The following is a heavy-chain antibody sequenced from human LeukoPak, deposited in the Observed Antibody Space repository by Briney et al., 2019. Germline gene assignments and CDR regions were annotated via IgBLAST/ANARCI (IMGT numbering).Heavy chain of an antibody. D-gene: IGHD6-13*01. CDR3: ARDWQWQQLDGDAFDI. CDR1: GFTFSGYW. CDR2: IKQDGSEK. Sequence: GGSQRLSCAASGFTFSGYWMSWVRQAPGKGLEWVANIKQDGSEKYYVDSVTGRFTISRDNAKNSLFLQMNSLRAEDTAVYYCARDWQWQQLDGDAFDIWGERTMVTVSS. J-gene: IGHJ3*02. V-gene: IGHV3-7*04.